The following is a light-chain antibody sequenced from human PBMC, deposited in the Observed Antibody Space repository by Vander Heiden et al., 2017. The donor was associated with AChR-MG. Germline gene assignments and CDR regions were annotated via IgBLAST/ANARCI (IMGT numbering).Light chain of an antibody. CDR2: GAS. V-gene: IGKV3-15*01. CDR1: QSIGTN. CDR3: QQDDNLYT. Sequence: EVVMTQSPATLSVSPGERASLSCRASQSIGTNLAWYQQKPGQAPRLLLYGASTRATGIPVRFSGSGSGTEFTLTISSLQSEDFAVYYWQQDDNLYTFGQGTKVEIK. J-gene: IGKJ2*01.